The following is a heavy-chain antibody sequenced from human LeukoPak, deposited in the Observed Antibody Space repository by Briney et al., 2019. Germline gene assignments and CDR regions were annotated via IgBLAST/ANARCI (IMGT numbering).Heavy chain of an antibody. Sequence: QPGGSLRLSCAVSGFTLSSYWMSWVRQAPGKGLEWVANMKQDGSEKYYADSVKGRFTISRDNAKNSLYLQMNSLRAEDTAVYYCARDKTPGYSAYDFDYWGQGTLVTVSS. CDR1: GFTLSSYW. CDR3: ARDKTPGYSAYDFDY. D-gene: IGHD5-12*01. CDR2: MKQDGSEK. V-gene: IGHV3-7*01. J-gene: IGHJ4*02.